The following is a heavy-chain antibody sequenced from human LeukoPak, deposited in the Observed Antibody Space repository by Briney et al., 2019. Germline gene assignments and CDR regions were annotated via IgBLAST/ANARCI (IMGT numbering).Heavy chain of an antibody. CDR3: ASETNCSDGSCYQT. D-gene: IGHD2-15*01. J-gene: IGHJ5*02. CDR1: GFTFSSYG. CDR2: IWYDGSNK. V-gene: IGHV3-33*01. Sequence: GGSLRLSCAASGFTFSSYGMHWVRQAPGKGLEWVAVIWYDGSNKYYADSVKGRFTISRDNSKNTLYLQMNSLRAEDTAVYYCASETNCSDGSCYQTWGQGTLVTVSS.